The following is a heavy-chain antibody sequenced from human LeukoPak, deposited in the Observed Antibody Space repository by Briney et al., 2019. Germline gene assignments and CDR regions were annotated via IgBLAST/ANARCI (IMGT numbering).Heavy chain of an antibody. V-gene: IGHV3-48*01. CDR2: IGTDSGNT. J-gene: IGHJ4*02. CDR1: GFTFIEYS. CDR3: ARDHTSAFDN. Sequence: GVSLRLSCTASGFTFIEYSMTWVRQAPGKGLEWVSYIGTDSGNTKYADSVRGRLTISTDKAKNSLYLQMNSLRVEDTAVYYCARDHTSAFDNWGQGTLLSVVS.